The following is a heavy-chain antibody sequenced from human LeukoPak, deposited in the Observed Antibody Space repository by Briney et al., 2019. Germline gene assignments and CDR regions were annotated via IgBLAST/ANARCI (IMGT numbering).Heavy chain of an antibody. V-gene: IGHV4-34*01. CDR3: ASGPRSNWFDP. J-gene: IGHJ5*02. CDR1: GGSFSGYY. Sequence: PSETQSLTCAVYGGSFSGYYWSWIRQPPGKGLEWIGEINHSGSTNYNPSLKSRVTISVDTSKNQFSLKLSSMTAADTAVYYCASGPRSNWFDPWGQGTLVTVSS. CDR2: INHSGST.